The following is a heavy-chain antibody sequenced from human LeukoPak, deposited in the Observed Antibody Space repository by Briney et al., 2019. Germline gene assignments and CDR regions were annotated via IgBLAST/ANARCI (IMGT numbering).Heavy chain of an antibody. D-gene: IGHD1-26*01. CDR3: ARARVGAWAFDL. Sequence: PGGSLRLSCATSGFTFSSYWMHWVRQAPGQGLEYVSTINSNGGTTYYANSVTGRFTISRDNSKNTLYLQMGSLRPEDMAVYYCARARVGAWAFDLWGQGTLVTVSS. CDR1: GFTFSSYW. V-gene: IGHV3-64*01. J-gene: IGHJ3*01. CDR2: INSNGGTT.